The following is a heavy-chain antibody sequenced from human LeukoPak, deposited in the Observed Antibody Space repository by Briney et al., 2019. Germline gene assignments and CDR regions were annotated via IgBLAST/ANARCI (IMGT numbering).Heavy chain of an antibody. V-gene: IGHV3-74*01. J-gene: IGHJ5*01. CDR2: INTDGTVT. CDR1: GFTFSKYW. CDR3: ATKQWLAPPPDS. D-gene: IGHD6-19*01. Sequence: GGSLRLSCAASGFTFSKYWMLWVRHAPGKGLESVSRINTDGTVTTYADSVKGRFTVSRDNADNTIFLQMNSVRDEDTAVYYCATKQWLAPPPDSSG.